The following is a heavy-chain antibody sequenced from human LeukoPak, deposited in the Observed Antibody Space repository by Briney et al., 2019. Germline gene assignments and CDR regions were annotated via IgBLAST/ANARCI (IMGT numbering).Heavy chain of an antibody. Sequence: SETLSLTCTVSGYSISSGYFWGWIRQPPGKGLEWIGSFYHSGITYYNPSLKSRVTISVDTSKNRFSLKLSSVTAADTAVYYCARTRRRGGRKSGYYDYWGQGTLVTVSS. CDR2: FYHSGIT. CDR1: GYSISSGYF. CDR3: ARTRRRGGRKSGYYDY. V-gene: IGHV4-38-2*02. J-gene: IGHJ4*02. D-gene: IGHD3-3*01.